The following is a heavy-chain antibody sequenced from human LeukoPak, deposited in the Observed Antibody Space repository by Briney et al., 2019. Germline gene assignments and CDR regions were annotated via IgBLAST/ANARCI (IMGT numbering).Heavy chain of an antibody. Sequence: ASVKVSCKASGYTFTSYGISWVRQAPGQGLEWMGWISAYNGNTNYAQKLQGRVTMTTDTSTSTAYMELRSLRSDDTAVYYCARDLLEGDYYDSSGYKDYWGQGTLVTVSS. V-gene: IGHV1-18*01. J-gene: IGHJ4*02. CDR3: ARDLLEGDYYDSSGYKDY. D-gene: IGHD3-22*01. CDR2: ISAYNGNT. CDR1: GYTFTSYG.